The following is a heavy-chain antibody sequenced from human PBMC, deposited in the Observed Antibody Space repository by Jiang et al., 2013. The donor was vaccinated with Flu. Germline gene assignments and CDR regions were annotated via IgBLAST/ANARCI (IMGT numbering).Heavy chain of an antibody. CDR2: ISYDGSNK. D-gene: IGHD3-22*01. CDR3: AKALPTYYYDSSGYSPFDY. V-gene: IGHV3-30*18. J-gene: IGHJ4*02. Sequence: QLLESGGGVVQPGRSLRLSCAASGFTFSSYGMHWVRQAPGKGLEWVAVISYDGSNKYYADSVKGRFTISRDNSKNTLYLQMNSLRAEDTAVYYCAKALPTYYYDSSGYSPFDYWGQGTLVTVSS. CDR1: GFTFSSYG.